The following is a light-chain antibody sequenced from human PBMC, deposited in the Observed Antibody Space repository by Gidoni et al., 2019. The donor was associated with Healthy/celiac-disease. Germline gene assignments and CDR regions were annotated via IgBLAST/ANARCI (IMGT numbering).Light chain of an antibody. CDR3: QQYGSSPIT. CDR2: GAS. Sequence: ELVLPPSPCTLALTPGERAILSCSASQSVSSIYLAWYQQKPGQAPMLLIYGASSRATGIPDRFSGSGSGTDFTLTISRLEPEDFAVYYCQQYGSSPITFGQGTRLEIK. CDR1: QSVSSIY. V-gene: IGKV3-20*01. J-gene: IGKJ5*01.